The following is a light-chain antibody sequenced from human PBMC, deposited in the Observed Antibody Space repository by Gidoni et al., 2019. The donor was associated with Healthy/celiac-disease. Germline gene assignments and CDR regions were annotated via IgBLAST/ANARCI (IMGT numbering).Light chain of an antibody. CDR1: QCVLYSSHNKSY. V-gene: IGKV4-1*01. CDR2: GAS. J-gene: IGKJ3*01. CDR3: QQYYSTPFT. Sequence: DIVMTQSPDSLAGSLGERATINCKTSQCVLYSSHNKSYLAWYQQKPGQPPKLLIYGASTRETGVPDRFSGSGSGTDFTLTISSLQAEDVAVYYCQQYYSTPFTFGHGTKVDIK.